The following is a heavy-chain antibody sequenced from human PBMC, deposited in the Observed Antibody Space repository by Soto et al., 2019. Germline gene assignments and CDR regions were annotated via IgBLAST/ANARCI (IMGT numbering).Heavy chain of an antibody. CDR3: VRDFEGSYGYGPFDY. J-gene: IGHJ4*02. D-gene: IGHD5-18*01. CDR1: GFTFSGYS. CDR2: ISSGSKTI. V-gene: IGHV3-48*01. Sequence: GGSLRLSCAASGFTFSGYSVNWVRQAPGKGLEWVSYISSGSKTIYYVESVKGRLTVSRDNARNSQYLQMNSLRADDTAVYYCVRDFEGSYGYGPFDYWGQGTLVTVSS.